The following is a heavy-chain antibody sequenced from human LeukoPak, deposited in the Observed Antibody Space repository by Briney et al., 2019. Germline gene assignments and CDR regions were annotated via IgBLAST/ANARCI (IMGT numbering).Heavy chain of an antibody. J-gene: IGHJ4*02. Sequence: ASVKVSCKASGYTFIGYYMHWVRQAPGQGLEWMGWINTNSGDTNYAQKFQGRVTMTSDTSITTAYMELSRLRSDDTAVYYCARVVVGNYFLDYWGQGTLVTVSS. CDR2: INTNSGDT. D-gene: IGHD1-26*01. CDR1: GYTFIGYY. V-gene: IGHV1-2*02. CDR3: ARVVVGNYFLDY.